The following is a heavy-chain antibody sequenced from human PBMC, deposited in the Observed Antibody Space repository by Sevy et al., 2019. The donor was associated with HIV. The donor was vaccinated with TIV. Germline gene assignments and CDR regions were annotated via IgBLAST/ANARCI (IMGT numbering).Heavy chain of an antibody. Sequence: GGYLRLSCVASGFSFSRYWMSWVRQTPEKGLEWVANIKQDGSEKKYVDSVKGRFTISRDNAKNSLYLQMNTLRADDTAVYYCATKGSSRPNDAFDTWGQGTLVSVSS. CDR2: IKQDGSEK. D-gene: IGHD2-15*01. CDR3: ATKGSSRPNDAFDT. J-gene: IGHJ3*02. V-gene: IGHV3-7*01. CDR1: GFSFSRYW.